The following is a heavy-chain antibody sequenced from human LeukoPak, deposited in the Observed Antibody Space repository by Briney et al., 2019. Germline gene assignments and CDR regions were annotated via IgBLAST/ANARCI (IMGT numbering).Heavy chain of an antibody. CDR3: AKTDSSGYQMD. V-gene: IGHV3-53*01. D-gene: IGHD3-22*01. CDR2: IYRGGST. J-gene: IGHJ4*02. Sequence: GGSLRLSCAASGFTVSSNAMTRVRQAPGKGLEWVSVIYRGGSTYYADSVKGRFTISRDNSKNTLYLQMNSLRVDDTAVYSCAKTDSSGYQMDWGQGTLVTVSS. CDR1: GFTVSSNA.